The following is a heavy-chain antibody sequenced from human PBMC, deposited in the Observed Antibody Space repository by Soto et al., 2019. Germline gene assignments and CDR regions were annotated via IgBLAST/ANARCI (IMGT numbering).Heavy chain of an antibody. D-gene: IGHD3-10*01. V-gene: IGHV2-5*02. Sequence: QITLKESGPTLVKPTQTLTLTCTFSGFSFSVNGVAVGWIRQPPGQALEWLALIYWDDDQRYNPSLKDRLNITKDTYRNHVVLTMSNMDPVYTATYYCAHKRDVPRGFKYWGQVTLVTVSS. CDR3: AHKRDVPRGFKY. CDR2: IYWDDDQ. CDR1: GFSFSVNGVA. J-gene: IGHJ4*02.